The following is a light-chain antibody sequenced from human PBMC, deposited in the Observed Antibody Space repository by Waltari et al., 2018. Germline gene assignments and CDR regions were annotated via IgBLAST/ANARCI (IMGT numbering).Light chain of an antibody. CDR1: SSNIGTTY. Sequence: QSVLTQPPSVSAAPGQRVTIPCSGGSSNIGTTYVSGYRQFPGTAPKLLIYENTARPSGIPGRFSGSKSGTSATLDITGLQAGDEADYYCGTWDSSLSGAEFGGGTHLTVL. CDR3: GTWDSSLSGAE. V-gene: IGLV1-51*02. J-gene: IGLJ7*01. CDR2: ENT.